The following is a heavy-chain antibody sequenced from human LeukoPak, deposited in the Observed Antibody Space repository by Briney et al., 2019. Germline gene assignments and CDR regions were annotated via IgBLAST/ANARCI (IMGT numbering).Heavy chain of an antibody. Sequence: SEALSLTCAVYGGSFSGYYWSWIRQPPGKGLEWIGEINHSGSTNYNPSLKSRVTISVDTSKNQFSLKLSSVTAADTAVYYCARGGYSYGYSDYWGQGTLVTVSS. CDR1: GGSFSGYY. CDR3: ARGGYSYGYSDY. J-gene: IGHJ4*02. V-gene: IGHV4-34*01. CDR2: INHSGST. D-gene: IGHD5-18*01.